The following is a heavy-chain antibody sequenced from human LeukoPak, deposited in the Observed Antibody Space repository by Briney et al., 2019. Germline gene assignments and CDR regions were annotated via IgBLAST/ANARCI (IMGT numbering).Heavy chain of an antibody. CDR1: GFTFSNHA. CDR2: ITGSGSST. Sequence: QTGGSLRLSCAASGFTFSNHAMTWVRQAPGKGLEWVSEITGSGSSTYYADSVKGRFTISRDNSKNTMFLQMNSVRAEDTATYYCARECFDFDYWGQGILVTVSS. J-gene: IGHJ4*02. D-gene: IGHD3-3*01. V-gene: IGHV3-23*01. CDR3: ARECFDFDY.